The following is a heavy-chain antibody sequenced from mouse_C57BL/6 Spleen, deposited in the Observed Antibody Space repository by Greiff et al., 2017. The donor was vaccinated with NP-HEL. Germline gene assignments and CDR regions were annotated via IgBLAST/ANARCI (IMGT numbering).Heavy chain of an antibody. V-gene: IGHV1-69*01. CDR2: IDPSDSYT. CDR3: SSAQTGQPPGFAY. D-gene: IGHD3-2*02. J-gene: IGHJ3*01. CDR1: GYTFTSYW. Sequence: QVQLQQPGAELVMPGASVKLSCTASGYTFTSYWMHWVKQRPGQGLEWIGEIDPSDSYTNYTQKFKGKSTLTVDKSYSTAYMQLSSLTSEDSAVYYCSSAQTGQPPGFAYWGQGTLVTVSA.